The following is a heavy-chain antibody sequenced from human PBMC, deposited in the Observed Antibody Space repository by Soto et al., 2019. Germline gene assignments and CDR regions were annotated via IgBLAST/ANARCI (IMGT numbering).Heavy chain of an antibody. CDR2: IYYSGST. D-gene: IGHD3-10*01. J-gene: IGHJ4*02. CDR3: ARSSGSYYNVAASDY. Sequence: SETLSLTCTVSGGSISSYYWSWIRQPPGKGLEWIGYIYYSGSTNYNPSLKSRVTISVDTSKNQFSLKLSSVTAADTAVYYCARSSGSYYNVAASDYWGQGTLVTVSS. CDR1: GGSISSYY. V-gene: IGHV4-59*01.